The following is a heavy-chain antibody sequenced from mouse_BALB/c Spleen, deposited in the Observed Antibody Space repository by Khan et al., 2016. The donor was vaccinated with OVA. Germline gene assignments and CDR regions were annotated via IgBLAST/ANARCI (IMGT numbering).Heavy chain of an antibody. Sequence: EVELVESGGGLVKPGGPLKLSCAASGFTFSSYAMSWVRQTPEKRLEWVATISSGGDYTYYPDSVKGRFTISRDNAKNTLYLQMSRLRSEDTAMYYCARHNYGPFAYWGQGTLVTVSA. D-gene: IGHD1-1*01. J-gene: IGHJ3*01. CDR1: GFTFSSYA. CDR3: ARHNYGPFAY. V-gene: IGHV5-9-3*01. CDR2: ISSGGDYT.